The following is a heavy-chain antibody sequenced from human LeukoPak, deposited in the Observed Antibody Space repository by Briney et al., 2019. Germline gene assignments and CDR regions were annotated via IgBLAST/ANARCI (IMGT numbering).Heavy chain of an antibody. CDR2: IYSGGGTT. CDR1: ELTVSSNY. D-gene: IGHD2-21*02. J-gene: IGHJ4*02. CDR3: ARFGSGGDWGALNY. V-gene: IGHV3-53*01. Sequence: PGGSLRLSCVASELTVSSNYMSWVRQAPGKGLKWVSVIYSGGGTTYYADSVKGRFTISRDNSKNTLYLQMNNLRAEDTAVYYCARFGSGGDWGALNYWGQGTLLTVSA.